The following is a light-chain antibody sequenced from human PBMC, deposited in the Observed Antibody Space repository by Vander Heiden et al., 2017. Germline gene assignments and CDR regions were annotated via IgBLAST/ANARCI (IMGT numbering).Light chain of an antibody. CDR2: DVN. J-gene: IGLJ2*01. V-gene: IGLV2-14*03. CDR1: SSDVGGYNY. CDR3: SSYTSSSTLV. Sequence: QSALTPPASVSGAPGPSITISCAGSSSDVGGYNYVPWYQQHPGKAPKLMIYDVNNRPSGVSNRFSGSKSGNTASLTISGLQAEDEADYYCSSYTSSSTLVFGGGTKLTVL.